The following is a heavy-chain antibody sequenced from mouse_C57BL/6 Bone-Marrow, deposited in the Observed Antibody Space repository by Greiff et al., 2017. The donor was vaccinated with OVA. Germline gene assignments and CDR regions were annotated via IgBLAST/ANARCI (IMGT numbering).Heavy chain of an antibody. CDR3: ARCGYYWYFDV. Sequence: VKVVESGAELARPGASVKLSCKASGYTFTSYGISWVKQRTGQGLEWIGEIYPRSGNTYYNEKFKGKATLTADKSSSTAYMELRSLTSEDSAVYVCARCGYYWYFDVGGTGNTVTVSS. V-gene: IGHV1-81*01. D-gene: IGHD2-2*01. CDR1: GYTFTSYG. CDR2: IYPRSGNT. J-gene: IGHJ1*03.